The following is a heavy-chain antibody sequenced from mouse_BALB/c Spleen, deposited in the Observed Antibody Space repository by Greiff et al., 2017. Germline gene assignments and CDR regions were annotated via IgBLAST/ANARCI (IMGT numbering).Heavy chain of an antibody. CDR1: GFTFTDYY. D-gene: IGHD1-1*01. V-gene: IGHV7-3*02. CDR2: IRNKANGYTT. J-gene: IGHJ3*01. Sequence: EVKVEESGGGLVQPGGSLRLSCAPSGFTFTDYYMSWVRQPPGKELEWLGFIRNKANGYTTEYSASVKGRFTISRDNSQSILYLQMNTLRAEDSATYYCARAIYYYGSLFAYWGQGTLVTVSA. CDR3: ARAIYYYGSLFAY.